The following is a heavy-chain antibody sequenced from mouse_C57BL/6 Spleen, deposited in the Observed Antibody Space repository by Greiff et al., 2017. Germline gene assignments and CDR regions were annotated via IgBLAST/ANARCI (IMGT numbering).Heavy chain of an antibody. D-gene: IGHD1-1*01. CDR3: ATLRSYAMDY. CDR1: GYTFTSYW. J-gene: IGHJ4*01. CDR2: IYPGSGST. Sequence: QVQLQQPGAELVKPGASVKMSCKASGYTFTSYWITWVKQRPGQGLEWIGDIYPGSGSTNYNEKFKSKATLTVATSSSTAYMQLSSLTSEDSAVYYCATLRSYAMDYWGQGTSVTVSS. V-gene: IGHV1-55*01.